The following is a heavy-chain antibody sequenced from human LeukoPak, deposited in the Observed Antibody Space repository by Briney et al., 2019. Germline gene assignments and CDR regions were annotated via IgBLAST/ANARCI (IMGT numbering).Heavy chain of an antibody. Sequence: PSETLSLTCTVSGGSISSGSYYWSWIRQPAGKGLEWIGRIYTSGSTNYNPSLKSRVTISVDTSKNQFSLKLSSVTAADTAVYYCASEVRDGYANYYYFDYWGQGTLVTVSS. CDR2: IYTSGST. V-gene: IGHV4-61*02. J-gene: IGHJ4*02. CDR1: GGSISSGSYY. CDR3: ASEVRDGYANYYYFDY. D-gene: IGHD5-24*01.